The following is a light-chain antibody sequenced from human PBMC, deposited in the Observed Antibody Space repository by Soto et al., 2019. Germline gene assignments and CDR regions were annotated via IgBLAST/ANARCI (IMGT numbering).Light chain of an antibody. CDR2: GAS. CDR1: QDVSNY. CDR3: QQYDNLPFT. Sequence: DIQMTQSPSSLSASVGDRVTITCQASQDVSNYLSWYQQKPGKAPKLLIYGASNLETGVPLRFSGSGTGTHFSFPISSLQPEDIGTYYCQQYDNLPFTFGGGSNVEIK. V-gene: IGKV1-33*01. J-gene: IGKJ4*01.